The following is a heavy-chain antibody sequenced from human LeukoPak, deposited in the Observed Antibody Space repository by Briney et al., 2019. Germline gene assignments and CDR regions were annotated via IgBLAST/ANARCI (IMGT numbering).Heavy chain of an antibody. Sequence: SETLSLTCTVSGRSISSYYWSWIRQPPGKGLEWIGYIYYSGSTNYNPSLKSRVTISVDTSKNQFSLKLSSVTAADTAVYYCARLPGFRDAFDIWGQGTMVTVSS. CDR3: ARLPGFRDAFDI. V-gene: IGHV4-59*08. CDR2: IYYSGST. CDR1: GRSISSYY. J-gene: IGHJ3*02.